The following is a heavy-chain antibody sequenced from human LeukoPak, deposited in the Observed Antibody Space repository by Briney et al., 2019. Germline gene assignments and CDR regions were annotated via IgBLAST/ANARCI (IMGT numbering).Heavy chain of an antibody. D-gene: IGHD3-10*01. CDR1: GFTFSSYG. Sequence: GGSLRLSCAASGFTFSSYGMHWVRQAPGKGLEWVAFIRYDGSNKYYADSVKGRFTISRDNSKNTLYLQMNSLRAEDTALYYCAKDITMVQGVIPDAFDIWGQGTMVTVSS. CDR2: IRYDGSNK. J-gene: IGHJ3*02. CDR3: AKDITMVQGVIPDAFDI. V-gene: IGHV3-30*02.